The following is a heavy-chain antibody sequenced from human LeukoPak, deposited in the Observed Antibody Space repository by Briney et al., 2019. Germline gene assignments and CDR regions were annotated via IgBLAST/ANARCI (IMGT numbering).Heavy chain of an antibody. CDR1: GFTFSSYW. CDR3: ARAWSSSWYDAFDI. D-gene: IGHD6-13*01. Sequence: GGSLRLSCAASGFTFSSYWMSWVRQAPGKGLEWVANIKQDGSEKYYVDSVKGRFTISRDNAKNSLYLQMDSLRAEDTAVYYCARAWSSSWYDAFDIWGQGTMVTVSS. J-gene: IGHJ3*02. CDR2: IKQDGSEK. V-gene: IGHV3-7*01.